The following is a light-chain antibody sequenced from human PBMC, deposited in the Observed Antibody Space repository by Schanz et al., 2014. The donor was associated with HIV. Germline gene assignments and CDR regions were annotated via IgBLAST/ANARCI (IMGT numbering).Light chain of an antibody. Sequence: QSALTQPASVSGSPGQSITISCTGTSIDAGGYNYVSWYQQHPGKAPKLMIYDVSYRPSGISNRFSGSKSGNTASLTISGLQAEDEADYYCSSYAGNNKLGVFGTGTKLTVL. CDR3: SSYAGNNKLGV. J-gene: IGLJ1*01. CDR1: SIDAGGYNY. CDR2: DVS. V-gene: IGLV2-14*03.